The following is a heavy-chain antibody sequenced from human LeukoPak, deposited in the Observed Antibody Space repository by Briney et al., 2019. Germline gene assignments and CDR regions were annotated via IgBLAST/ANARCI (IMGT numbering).Heavy chain of an antibody. Sequence: PGGSLRFSCAASGFTFDDYGMSWVRQAPGKGLEWVSGINWNGGSTGYADSVKGRFTISRDNAKNSLYLQMNSLRAEDTALYHCARAPSINAVAGTYYFDYWGQGTLVTVSS. CDR2: INWNGGST. D-gene: IGHD6-19*01. CDR1: GFTFDDYG. CDR3: ARAPSINAVAGTYYFDY. V-gene: IGHV3-20*01. J-gene: IGHJ4*02.